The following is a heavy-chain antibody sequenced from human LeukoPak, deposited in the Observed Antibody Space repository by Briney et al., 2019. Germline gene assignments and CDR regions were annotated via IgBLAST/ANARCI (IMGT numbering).Heavy chain of an antibody. CDR2: IYQSGST. D-gene: IGHD6-19*01. V-gene: IGHV4-4*02. Sequence: SETLSLTCAVSGGSISSSNWWSWVRQPAGKGLEWIGRIYQSGSTNYNPSLKSRVTISVDKSKNQFSLKLSSVTAADTAVYYCARGWGHIAVAGTGTPLDYWGQGTLVTVSS. CDR3: ARGWGHIAVAGTGTPLDY. J-gene: IGHJ4*02. CDR1: GGSISSSNW.